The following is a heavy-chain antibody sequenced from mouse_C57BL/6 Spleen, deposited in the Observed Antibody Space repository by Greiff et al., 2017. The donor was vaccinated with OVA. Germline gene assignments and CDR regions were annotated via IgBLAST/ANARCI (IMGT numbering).Heavy chain of an antibody. Sequence: QVQLKESGAELVRPGASVKLSCKASGYTFTDYYINWVKQRPGQGLEWIARIYPGSGNTYYNEKFKGKATLTAEKSSSTAYMQLSSLTSEDSAVYFCARSGGEAMDYWGQGTSVTVSS. CDR3: ARSGGEAMDY. CDR2: IYPGSGNT. CDR1: GYTFTDYY. J-gene: IGHJ4*01. D-gene: IGHD3-2*02. V-gene: IGHV1-76*01.